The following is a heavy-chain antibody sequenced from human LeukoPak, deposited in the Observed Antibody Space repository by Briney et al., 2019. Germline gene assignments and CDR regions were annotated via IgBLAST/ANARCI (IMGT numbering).Heavy chain of an antibody. Sequence: GEALKISCKGSGYSFPTYWIGWVRQMPGKDLEWMGIIYPGDSDTRYSPSFQGQVTISADKSFSTAYLQWNSLKASDTAMYYCARQRGNYYFDYWGQGTLVTVSS. V-gene: IGHV5-51*01. D-gene: IGHD1-7*01. CDR3: ARQRGNYYFDY. J-gene: IGHJ4*02. CDR1: GYSFPTYW. CDR2: IYPGDSDT.